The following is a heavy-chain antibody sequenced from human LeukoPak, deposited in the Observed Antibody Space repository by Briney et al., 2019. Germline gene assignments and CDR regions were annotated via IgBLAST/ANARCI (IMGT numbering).Heavy chain of an antibody. J-gene: IGHJ4*02. CDR2: TYYRSKWYN. D-gene: IGHD6-13*01. Sequence: SQTLSLTCAISGDSVSSNSAAWNWIRQSPSRGLGWLGRTYYRSKWYNDYAVSVKSRITINPDTSKNQFSLQLNSVTPEDTAVYYCARAGSSWYGRTFDYWGQGTLVTVSS. CDR3: ARAGSSWYGRTFDY. V-gene: IGHV6-1*01. CDR1: GDSVSSNSAA.